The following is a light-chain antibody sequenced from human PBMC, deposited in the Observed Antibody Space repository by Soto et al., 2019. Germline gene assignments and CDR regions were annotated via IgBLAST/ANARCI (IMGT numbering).Light chain of an antibody. V-gene: IGKV3-20*01. J-gene: IGKJ1*01. Sequence: EIVLTQSPGTLSLSPGERATLSCRASQSVSSSYLAWYQQKPGQAPRLLIYGASNRATGIPDRFSGSGSETEFTLTISGLQSEDSGVYYCLHYGNSRWTFGQGTKVDIK. CDR3: LHYGNSRWT. CDR1: QSVSSSY. CDR2: GAS.